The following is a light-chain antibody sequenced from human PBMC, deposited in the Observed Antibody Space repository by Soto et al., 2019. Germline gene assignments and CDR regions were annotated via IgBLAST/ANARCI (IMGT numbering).Light chain of an antibody. CDR2: AAS. J-gene: IGKJ4*01. Sequence: MNMSPAAVSASVKDRVTITCRASQSISSYLNCYQQKPGKAPKLLIYAASSLQSGVPSRFSGSGSGTDFTLTISSLQPEDFATYYCQQSYSIPLTFGGGTKVDIK. CDR3: QQSYSIPLT. V-gene: IGKV1-39*01. CDR1: QSISSY.